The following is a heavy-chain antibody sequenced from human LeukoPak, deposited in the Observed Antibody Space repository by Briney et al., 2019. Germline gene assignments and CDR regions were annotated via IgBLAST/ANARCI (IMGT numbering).Heavy chain of an antibody. J-gene: IGHJ3*02. Sequence: SETLSLTCTVSGGSISSSSYYWGWIRQPPGKGLEWIGSIYYSGSTYYNPSLKSRVTISVDTSKNQFSLKLSSVTAADTAVYYCARRYYDFCSGYYTGACDIWGQGTMVTVSS. CDR1: GGSISSSSYY. CDR3: ARRYYDFCSGYYTGACDI. D-gene: IGHD3-3*01. V-gene: IGHV4-39*01. CDR2: IYYSGST.